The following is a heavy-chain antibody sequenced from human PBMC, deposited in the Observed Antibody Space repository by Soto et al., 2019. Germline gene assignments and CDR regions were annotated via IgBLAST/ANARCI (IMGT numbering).Heavy chain of an antibody. CDR2: ISNDGSDK. CDR3: AKDQGIAASHGID. Sequence: QVQLVESGGGVLQPGTSLRLSCAASGFTFNNYGMHWVRQAPGTGLEWVAAISNDGSDKYYADSVKGRLTISRDNSKNTLYLQMDSLRAEDTAVYYCAKDQGIAASHGIDWGQGTMVTVSS. V-gene: IGHV3-30*18. CDR1: GFTFNNYG. D-gene: IGHD6-13*01. J-gene: IGHJ3*01.